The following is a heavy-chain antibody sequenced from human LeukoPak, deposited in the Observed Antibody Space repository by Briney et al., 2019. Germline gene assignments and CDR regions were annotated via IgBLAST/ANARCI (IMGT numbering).Heavy chain of an antibody. CDR1: GGSITTHY. CDR2: IFYSGRT. J-gene: IGHJ4*02. CDR3: ARVTSGCLDY. D-gene: IGHD6-19*01. V-gene: IGHV4-59*11. Sequence: SETLSLTCTVSGGSITTHYWSWIRQPPGKGLEWIGYIFYSGRTNYNPSLKGRVTISVDTSNSQLSLKLTSVTAADTGVYFCARVTSGCLDYWGQGTLVTVSS.